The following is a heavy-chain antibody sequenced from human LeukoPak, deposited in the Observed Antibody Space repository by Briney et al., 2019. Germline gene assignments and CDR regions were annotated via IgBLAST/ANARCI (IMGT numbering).Heavy chain of an antibody. D-gene: IGHD4-23*01. Sequence: GGSLRLSCAASGFTFDDYTMHWVRQAPGKGLEWVSVINGSGGSTYYADSVKGRFTISRDNSKNTLYLQMNSLRAEDTAVYYCATSGPYGGKANWGQGTLVTVSS. CDR1: GFTFDDYT. V-gene: IGHV3-23*01. CDR3: ATSGPYGGKAN. J-gene: IGHJ4*02. CDR2: INGSGGST.